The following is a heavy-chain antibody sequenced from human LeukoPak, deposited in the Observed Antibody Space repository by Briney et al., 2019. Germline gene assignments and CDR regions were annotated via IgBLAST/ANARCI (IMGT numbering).Heavy chain of an antibody. D-gene: IGHD6-19*01. V-gene: IGHV1-18*01. CDR3: ARDSSSSGAGPFDY. CDR2: ISAYNGNT. Sequence: GASVTVSCKASGYTFTSYGISWVRQAPGQGGEWMGWISAYNGNTNYAQKLQGRVTMTTDTSTSTAYMELRSLRSDDTAVYYCARDSSSSGAGPFDYWGQGTLVTVSS. CDR1: GYTFTSYG. J-gene: IGHJ4*02.